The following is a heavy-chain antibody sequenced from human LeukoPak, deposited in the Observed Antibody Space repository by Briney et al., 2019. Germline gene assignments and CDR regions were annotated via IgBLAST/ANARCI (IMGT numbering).Heavy chain of an antibody. D-gene: IGHD2-21*02. CDR3: AKATDFTYCGGDCYQGYYFDS. V-gene: IGHV3-9*03. J-gene: IGHJ4*02. Sequence: GRSLRLSCAASGFTFDDYAMHWVRQAPGKGLEGVSGISWNRGSVVYADSVKGRFTISRDNAKNSLYLQMNSLSAEDMALYYCAKATDFTYCGGDCYQGYYFDSWGQGTLVTVSS. CDR2: ISWNRGSV. CDR1: GFTFDDYA.